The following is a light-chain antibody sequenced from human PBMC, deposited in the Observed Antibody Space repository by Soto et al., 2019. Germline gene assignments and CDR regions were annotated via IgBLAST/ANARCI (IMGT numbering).Light chain of an antibody. CDR1: GSDVGGYNY. CDR3: SSYTSSSTLVV. CDR2: EVS. Sequence: QSALTQPASVSGSPGQSITISCTGTGSDVGGYNYVSWYQQHPGKAPKLLIYEVSNRPSGVTNRFSGSKSGNTASLTISGLQAEDDADYYCSSYTSSSTLVVFGGGTKVTVL. V-gene: IGLV2-14*01. J-gene: IGLJ2*01.